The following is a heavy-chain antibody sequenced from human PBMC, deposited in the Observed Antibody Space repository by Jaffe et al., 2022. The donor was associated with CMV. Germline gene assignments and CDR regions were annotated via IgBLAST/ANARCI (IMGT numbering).Heavy chain of an antibody. CDR3: ARIRWFDP. CDR2: ISSGASTK. V-gene: IGHV3-48*03. J-gene: IGHJ5*02. Sequence: EVQLVESGGGLVQPGGSLRLSCVASGFMLSNYEMNWVRQAPGKGLEWVSYISSGASTKYYADSVKGRFTISRDNAKNSLYLQMDSLRVEDTAVYYCARIRWFDPWGQGTLVTVSS. CDR1: GFMLSNYE.